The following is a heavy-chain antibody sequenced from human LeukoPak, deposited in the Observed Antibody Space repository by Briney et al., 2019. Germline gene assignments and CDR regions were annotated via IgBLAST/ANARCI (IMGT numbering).Heavy chain of an antibody. J-gene: IGHJ4*02. CDR1: GFTFSSYW. V-gene: IGHV3-7*01. CDR2: IKQDGSEK. Sequence: GGSLRLSCAASGFTFSSYWMSWVRQAPGKGLEWVANIKQDGSEKYYVDSVKGRFTISRDNAKNSLYLQMNSLRAEDTAVYYCARVSLAGAARPFDYWGQGTLVTVSS. D-gene: IGHD6-6*01. CDR3: ARVSLAGAARPFDY.